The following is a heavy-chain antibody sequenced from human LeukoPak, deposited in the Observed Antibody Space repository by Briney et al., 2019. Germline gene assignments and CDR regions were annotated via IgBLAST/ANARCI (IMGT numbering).Heavy chain of an antibody. CDR1: GYSFVNYG. D-gene: IGHD5/OR15-5a*01. V-gene: IGHV1-18*01. CDR3: ARRHSVLTDPLSRYYYYMDV. CDR2: IGPKNGNT. J-gene: IGHJ6*03. Sequence: ASVKVSCKASGYSFVNYGISWVRQAPGQGLEWMGWIGPKNGNTNFGQNFLGRVTLTADTSTTTVYMELTSLRTDDTATYYCARRHSVLTDPLSRYYYYMDVWGKGTTVIVSS.